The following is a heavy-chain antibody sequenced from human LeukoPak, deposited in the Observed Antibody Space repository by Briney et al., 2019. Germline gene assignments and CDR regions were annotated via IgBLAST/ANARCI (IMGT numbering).Heavy chain of an antibody. CDR2: INPSGGST. CDR3: ARDQFCSGGSCYLFDY. V-gene: IGHV1-46*01. J-gene: IGHJ4*02. CDR1: GYTFTIYY. Sequence: GASVKVSCKASGYTFTIYYMHCVRQAPGQGLEWMGIINPSGGSTSYAQKFQGRVTMTRDTSTSTVYMELSSLRSEDTAVYYCARDQFCSGGSCYLFDYWGQGTLVTVSS. D-gene: IGHD2-15*01.